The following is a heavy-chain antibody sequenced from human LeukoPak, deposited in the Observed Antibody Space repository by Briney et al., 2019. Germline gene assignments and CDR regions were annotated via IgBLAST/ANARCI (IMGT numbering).Heavy chain of an antibody. Sequence: GGSLRLSCAASGFTFRNYAMSWVRRAPGKGLEWVSSISGSGGNTYYAQSVEGRFSISRDNSKNTLNLQMDSLRADDTALYFCAKDPWNAAVANTNGWFDPWGQGTLVTVSS. J-gene: IGHJ5*02. V-gene: IGHV3-23*01. CDR1: GFTFRNYA. CDR2: ISGSGGNT. D-gene: IGHD6-19*01. CDR3: AKDPWNAAVANTNGWFDP.